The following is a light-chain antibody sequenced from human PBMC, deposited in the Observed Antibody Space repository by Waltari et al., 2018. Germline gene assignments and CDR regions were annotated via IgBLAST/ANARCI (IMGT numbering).Light chain of an antibody. CDR2: YDR. V-gene: IGLV3-21*04. Sequence: YVLTQPPSVSVAPGKTATITCGEDNIDTKSVHWYQQKPGQATILIMFYDRERTSGIPERFSGSNSGNPATLTISRVEAGDEADYYCQVWDSYRHHDVFGTGTKVTVL. J-gene: IGLJ1*01. CDR1: NIDTKS. CDR3: QVWDSYRHHDV.